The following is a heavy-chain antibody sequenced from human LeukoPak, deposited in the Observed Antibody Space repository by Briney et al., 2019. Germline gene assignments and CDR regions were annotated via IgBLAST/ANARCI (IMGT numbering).Heavy chain of an antibody. CDR3: ARDDLHLVRRLGGTTEYYYYYYMDV. V-gene: IGHV4-39*07. J-gene: IGHJ6*03. D-gene: IGHD6-13*01. CDR2: IYYSGNT. Sequence: WVRLAPGQGLEWIGSIYYSGNTDYNPSLKSRVTISVETSKNQFSLKLSSVTAADTAVYYCARDDLHLVRRLGGTTEYYYYYYMDVWGKGTTVTVSS.